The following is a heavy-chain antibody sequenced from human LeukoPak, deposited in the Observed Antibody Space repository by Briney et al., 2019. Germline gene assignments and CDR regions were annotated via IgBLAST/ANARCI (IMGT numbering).Heavy chain of an antibody. J-gene: IGHJ4*02. CDR3: ARGYDYVWGSHRALGY. D-gene: IGHD3-16*02. V-gene: IGHV4-59*01. Sequence: SETLSLTCTVSGGSISSYYWSWIRQPPGKGLEWIGYICYSGSTNYNPSHKSRVTISVDTSKNQFSLRLSSVTAADTAVYYCARGYDYVWGSHRALGYWGQGTLVTVSS. CDR2: ICYSGST. CDR1: GGSISSYY.